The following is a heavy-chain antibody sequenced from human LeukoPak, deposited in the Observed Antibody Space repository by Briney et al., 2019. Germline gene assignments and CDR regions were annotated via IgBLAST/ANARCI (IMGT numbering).Heavy chain of an antibody. V-gene: IGHV3-30*18. Sequence: GGSLRLSCAASGFTFSSYGMHWVRQAPGKGLEWVAVISYDGSNKYYADSVKGRFTISRDNSKNTLYLQMNSLRAEDTAVYYCAKGQGWELRGYFDYWGQGTLVTVSS. J-gene: IGHJ4*02. CDR3: AKGQGWELRGYFDY. CDR1: GFTFSSYG. D-gene: IGHD1-26*01. CDR2: ISYDGSNK.